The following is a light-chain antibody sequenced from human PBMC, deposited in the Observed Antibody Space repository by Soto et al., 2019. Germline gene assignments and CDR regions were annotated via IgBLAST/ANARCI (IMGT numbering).Light chain of an antibody. J-gene: IGLJ1*01. CDR3: AAWDDSLNGDV. CDR2: SNN. V-gene: IGLV1-44*01. CDR1: SSNIGSNN. Sequence: QSVLTQPPSASGTPGQRVTISCSGSSSNIGSNNVNWYQQLPGTAPKLLIYSNNQRPSGVPDRFSGSKSGTSASLAISGLQSEDVADYYCAAWDDSLNGDVFGTGTKVTVL.